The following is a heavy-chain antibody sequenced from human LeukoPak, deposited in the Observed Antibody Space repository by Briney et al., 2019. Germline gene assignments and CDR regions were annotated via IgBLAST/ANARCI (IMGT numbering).Heavy chain of an antibody. V-gene: IGHV3-23*01. CDR2: INTPGGST. J-gene: IGHJ4*02. Sequence: GGSLRLSCAASGFTFSSYAMSWVRQAPGKGLEWVSAINTPGGSTYYADSVKGRFTISRDNSKNTLYLQMNSLRAEDTALYYCARDKSSGYYYFDYWGQETLVTVSS. D-gene: IGHD3-22*01. CDR1: GFTFSSYA. CDR3: ARDKSSGYYYFDY.